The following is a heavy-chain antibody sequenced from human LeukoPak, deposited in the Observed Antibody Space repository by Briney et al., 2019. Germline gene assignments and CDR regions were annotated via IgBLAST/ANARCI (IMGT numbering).Heavy chain of an antibody. CDR3: ARGAEQIVVRFDP. CDR1: DGSISSGGYY. CDR2: IYYSGST. D-gene: IGHD3-22*01. V-gene: IGHV4-31*03. Sequence: SETLSLTCTGSDGSISSGGYYWSWIRQHPGKGLEWIGYIYYSGSTYYNPSLKSRVTISVDTSKNQFSLKLSSVTAADTAVYYCARGAEQIVVRFDPWGQGTLVTVSS. J-gene: IGHJ5*02.